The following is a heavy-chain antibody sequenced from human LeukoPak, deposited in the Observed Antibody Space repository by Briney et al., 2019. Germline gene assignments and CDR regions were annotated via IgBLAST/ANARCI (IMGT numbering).Heavy chain of an antibody. J-gene: IGHJ4*02. CDR2: INLRGFTT. V-gene: IGHV3-23*01. Sequence: GGSLRLSCEASGFTFSNYAMSWVRQAPGKGLEWVSVINLRGFTTYYADSVKGRFTISRDNSNNTLFLQMNSLRAEDTAVYYCAKDARRDGYSYDYWGQGTLVTVSS. D-gene: IGHD5-24*01. CDR3: AKDARRDGYSYDY. CDR1: GFTFSNYA.